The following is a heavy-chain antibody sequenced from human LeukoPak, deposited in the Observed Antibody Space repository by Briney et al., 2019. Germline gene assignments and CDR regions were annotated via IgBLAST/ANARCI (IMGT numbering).Heavy chain of an antibody. CDR2: ISSYGSTI. J-gene: IGHJ4*02. D-gene: IGHD3-16*02. CDR1: GFTFSDYY. V-gene: IGHV3-11*04. Sequence: GGSLRLSCAASGFTFSDYYMSWIRQAPGKGLEWVSYISSYGSTIYYADSVKGRFTISRDNAKNSLYLQMNSLRAEDTAVYYCATAPQTYRYLGYWGQGTLVTVSS. CDR3: ATAPQTYRYLGY.